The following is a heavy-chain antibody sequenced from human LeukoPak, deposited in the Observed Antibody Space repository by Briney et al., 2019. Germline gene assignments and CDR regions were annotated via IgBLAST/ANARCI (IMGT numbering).Heavy chain of an antibody. D-gene: IGHD6-13*01. V-gene: IGHV4-61*08. CDR2: IYYSGST. J-gene: IGHJ5*02. Sequence: PSETLSLTCAVSGGSISSGGYSWSWIRQPPGKGLEWIGYIYYSGSTNYNPSLKSRVTISVDTSKNQFSLKLSSVTAADTAVYYCARVGIAAAGLDSNWFDPWGQGTLVTVSS. CDR3: ARVGIAAAGLDSNWFDP. CDR1: GGSISSGGYS.